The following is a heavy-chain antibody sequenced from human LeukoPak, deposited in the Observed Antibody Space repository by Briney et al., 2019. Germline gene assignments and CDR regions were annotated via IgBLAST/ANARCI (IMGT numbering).Heavy chain of an antibody. Sequence: ASVKVSCKASGYTFTGYYMHWVRQAPGQGLEWMGWINPNSGGTNYAQKFQGRVTMTRDMSTSTVYMELSSLRSEDTAVYYCARDVDTAMALTYWGQGTLVTVSS. D-gene: IGHD5-18*01. V-gene: IGHV1-2*02. CDR3: ARDVDTAMALTY. CDR2: INPNSGGT. CDR1: GYTFTGYY. J-gene: IGHJ4*02.